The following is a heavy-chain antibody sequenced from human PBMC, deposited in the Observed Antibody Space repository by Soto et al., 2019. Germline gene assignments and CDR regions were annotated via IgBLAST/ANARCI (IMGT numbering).Heavy chain of an antibody. J-gene: IGHJ3*02. CDR3: VRIAVAGPGAFDI. D-gene: IGHD6-19*01. Sequence: EVQLLESGGGLVRPGGSLRLSCAASGFTFSSYAMSWVRQAPGKGLEWVSAISSSSSSTYYADSVKGRFTISRDNSKNTLYLQMNSLRAEDTAIYYCVRIAVAGPGAFDIWGQGTMATVSS. CDR1: GFTFSSYA. CDR2: ISSSSSST. V-gene: IGHV3-23*01.